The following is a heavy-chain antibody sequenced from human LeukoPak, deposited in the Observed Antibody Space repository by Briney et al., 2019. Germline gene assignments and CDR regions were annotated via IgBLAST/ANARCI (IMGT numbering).Heavy chain of an antibody. CDR1: GGSISSYY. D-gene: IGHD3-3*01. CDR2: IYTSGST. CDR3: ARQSSGIFGVVIMNFDI. V-gene: IGHV4-4*09. J-gene: IGHJ3*02. Sequence: SETLSLTCTVSGGSISSYYWSWIRQPPGKGLEWIGYIYTSGSTNYNPSLKSRVTISVDTSKNQFSLKLSSVTAADTAVYYCARQSSGIFGVVIMNFDIWGQGTMVTVSS.